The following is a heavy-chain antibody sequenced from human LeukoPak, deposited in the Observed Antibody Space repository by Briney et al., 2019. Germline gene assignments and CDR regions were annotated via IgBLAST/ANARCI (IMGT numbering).Heavy chain of an antibody. CDR2: IYTSGST. J-gene: IGHJ4*02. D-gene: IGHD4-17*01. CDR1: GGSISIYY. Sequence: PSETLSLTCTVSGGSISIYYWSWIRQPAGKGLEWIGRIYTSGSTNYNPSLKSRVTMSVDTSKNQFSLKLSSVTAADTAVYYCARGPTTVTRAFDYWGQGTLVSASS. V-gene: IGHV4-4*07. CDR3: ARGPTTVTRAFDY.